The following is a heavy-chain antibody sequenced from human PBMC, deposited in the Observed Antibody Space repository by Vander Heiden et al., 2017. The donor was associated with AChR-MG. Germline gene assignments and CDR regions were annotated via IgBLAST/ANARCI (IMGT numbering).Heavy chain of an antibody. CDR3: ARLGYCSGGTCYGFDS. D-gene: IGHD2-15*01. Sequence: EVQLVQSGAEVNKPGESLTIACQGSGYSFSRSWNGWVRQMPGKGLEGMGIIYPGDSDTRYSPSFQGQVTLSADKSITTAYLQWSSLKASDTAMYYCARLGYCSGGTCYGFDSWGQGTLVTVSS. V-gene: IGHV5-51*01. CDR1: GYSFSRSW. J-gene: IGHJ4*02. CDR2: IYPGDSDT.